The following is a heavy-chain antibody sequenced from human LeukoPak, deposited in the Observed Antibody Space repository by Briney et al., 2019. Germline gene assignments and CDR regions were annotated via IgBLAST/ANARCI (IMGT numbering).Heavy chain of an antibody. J-gene: IGHJ4*02. CDR3: ARHSLYCSGGSCYLFPFDY. CDR1: GGSFSGYY. Sequence: SETLSLTCAVYGGSFSGYYWSWIRQPPGKGLEWIGEINHSGSTNYNPSLNSRVTISVDTSNKQFSLQLSSVTAADTAVYYCARHSLYCSGGSCYLFPFDYWGQGTLVTVSS. D-gene: IGHD2-15*01. CDR2: INHSGST. V-gene: IGHV4-34*01.